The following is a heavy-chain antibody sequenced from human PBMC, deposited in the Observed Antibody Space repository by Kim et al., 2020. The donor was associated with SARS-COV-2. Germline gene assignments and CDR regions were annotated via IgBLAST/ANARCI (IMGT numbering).Heavy chain of an antibody. J-gene: IGHJ4*02. CDR3: ARGPYMWFGESEYYFDY. V-gene: IGHV1-18*01. Sequence: LQGRVTMTTDTSTSTAYMELRSLRSDDTAVYYCARGPYMWFGESEYYFDYWGQGTLVTVSS. D-gene: IGHD3-10*01.